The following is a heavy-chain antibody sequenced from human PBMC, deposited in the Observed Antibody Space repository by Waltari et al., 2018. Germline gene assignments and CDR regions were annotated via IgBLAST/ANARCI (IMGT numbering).Heavy chain of an antibody. CDR3: ARGSYYDFWSGSRYFDL. D-gene: IGHD3-3*01. J-gene: IGHJ2*01. CDR1: GRSITTYY. V-gene: IGHV4-4*07. CDR2: IYTSGST. Sequence: QVQLQESGPGLVKPSETLSLTCTVSGRSITTYYWSWIRQPAGKGLEWIGRIYTSGSTNYNPSLKSRVTMSVDTSKNQFSLKLSSVTAADTAVYYCARGSYYDFWSGSRYFDLWGRGTLVTVSS.